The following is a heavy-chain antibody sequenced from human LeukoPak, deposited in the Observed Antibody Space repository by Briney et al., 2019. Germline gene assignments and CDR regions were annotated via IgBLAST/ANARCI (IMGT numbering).Heavy chain of an antibody. Sequence: GASVKVSCKASGYTFTSYGISWVRQAPGQGLEWMGWISAYNGNTNYAQKLQGRVTMTTDTSTSTAYMELRSLRSDDTAVYYCARDHDSSGYYYPIGGWFDPWGQGTLVTVSS. J-gene: IGHJ5*02. CDR2: ISAYNGNT. CDR1: GYTFTSYG. V-gene: IGHV1-18*01. D-gene: IGHD3-22*01. CDR3: ARDHDSSGYYYPIGGWFDP.